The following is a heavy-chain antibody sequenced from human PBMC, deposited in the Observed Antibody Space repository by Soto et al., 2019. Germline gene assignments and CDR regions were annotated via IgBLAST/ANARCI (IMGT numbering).Heavy chain of an antibody. CDR3: ARHLSSGYYFYYYGMDV. D-gene: IGHD3-22*01. CDR2: IYPGDSDT. J-gene: IGHJ6*02. V-gene: IGHV5-51*01. CDR1: GYSFTSYW. Sequence: PGASLKISCKGSGYSFTSYWIGRVRQMPGKGLEWMGIIYPGDSDTRYSPSFQGQVTISADKSISTAYLQWSSLKASDTAMYYCARHLSSGYYFYYYGMDVWGQGTTVNVSS.